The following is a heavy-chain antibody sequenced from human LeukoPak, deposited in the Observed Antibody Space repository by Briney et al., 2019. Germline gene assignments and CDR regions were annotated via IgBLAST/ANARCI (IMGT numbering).Heavy chain of an antibody. Sequence: ASVKVSCKASGYTFTSYGISWVRQAPGQGLEWMGWISAYNGNTKNAQKLQGRVTMTTDTSTSTAYMELRSLRSDDTAVYYCARTSSIWYGGVGDYWGQGTLVTVSS. CDR3: ARTSSIWYGGVGDY. V-gene: IGHV1-18*01. CDR2: ISAYNGNT. CDR1: GYTFTSYG. D-gene: IGHD6-13*01. J-gene: IGHJ4*02.